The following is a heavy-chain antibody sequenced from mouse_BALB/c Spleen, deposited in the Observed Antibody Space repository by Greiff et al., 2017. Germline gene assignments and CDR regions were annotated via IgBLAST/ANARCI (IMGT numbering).Heavy chain of an antibody. CDR3: DGYYDYGYAIDY. D-gene: IGHD2-4*01. J-gene: IGHJ4*01. CDR1: GFNIKDYY. CDR2: IDPENGDT. V-gene: IGHV14-4*02. Sequence: VQLQQSGAELVRSGASVKLSCTASGFNIKDYYMHWVKQRPEQGLEWIGWIDPENGDTEYAPKFQGKATMTADTSSNTAYLQLSSLTSEDTAVYYCDGYYDYGYAIDYWGQGTSVTVSA.